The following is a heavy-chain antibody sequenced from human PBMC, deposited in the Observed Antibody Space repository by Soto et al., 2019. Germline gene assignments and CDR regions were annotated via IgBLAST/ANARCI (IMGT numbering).Heavy chain of an antibody. CDR3: AASITMIVVVTPEGAFDI. J-gene: IGHJ3*02. V-gene: IGHV1-69*13. Sequence: GASVKVSCKASGGTLSSYAISWVRQAPGQGLEWMGGIIPIFGTANYAQKFQGRVTITADESTSTAYMELSSLRSEDTAVYYCAASITMIVVVTPEGAFDIWGQGTMVTVSS. D-gene: IGHD3-22*01. CDR2: IIPIFGTA. CDR1: GGTLSSYA.